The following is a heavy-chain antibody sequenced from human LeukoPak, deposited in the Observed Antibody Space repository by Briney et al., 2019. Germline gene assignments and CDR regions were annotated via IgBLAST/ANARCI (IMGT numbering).Heavy chain of an antibody. CDR3: ARTYYDXLTGIRDFDY. Sequence: GGSLRLSCAGSGFPFSDHYMDWVRQAPGKGLEWVGRTRNKARSYTTDYAASVKGRFTISRDASKNSVYLQMNSLKTEDTAVYYCARTYYDXLTGIRDFDYWGQGTLVTVSS. D-gene: IGHD3-9*01. V-gene: IGHV3-72*01. CDR1: GFPFSDHY. CDR2: TRNKARSYTT. J-gene: IGHJ4*02.